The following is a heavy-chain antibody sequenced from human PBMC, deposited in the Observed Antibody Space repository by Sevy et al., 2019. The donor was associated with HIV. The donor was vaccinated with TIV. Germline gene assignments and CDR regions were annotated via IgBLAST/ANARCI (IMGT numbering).Heavy chain of an antibody. V-gene: IGHV4-59*01. CDR1: GGSISSYY. CDR3: ARGGEAAYCGGDCYRPFDY. Sequence: SETLSLTCTVSGGSISSYYWSWIRQPPGKGLEWIGYMYYSGSTNYNPSLKSRVTISVDTSKNQFSLKLSSVTAADTAVYYCARGGEAAYCGGDCYRPFDYWGQGTLVTVSS. J-gene: IGHJ4*02. D-gene: IGHD2-21*02. CDR2: MYYSGST.